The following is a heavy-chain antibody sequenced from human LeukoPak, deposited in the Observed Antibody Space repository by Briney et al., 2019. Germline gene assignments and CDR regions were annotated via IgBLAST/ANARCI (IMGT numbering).Heavy chain of an antibody. D-gene: IGHD6-13*01. CDR3: ARDEGRVYGSSWYRY. Sequence: SETLSLTCTVSSASISRSRYHRVWIRQFPGKGLEWMGSVYYDGTAYSNPSLRSRFTISVDTSKNQFSLKLSSVTAADTAVYYCARDEGRVYGSSWYRYWGQGTLVTVSS. CDR1: SASISRSRYH. CDR2: VYYDGTA. V-gene: IGHV4-39*07. J-gene: IGHJ4*02.